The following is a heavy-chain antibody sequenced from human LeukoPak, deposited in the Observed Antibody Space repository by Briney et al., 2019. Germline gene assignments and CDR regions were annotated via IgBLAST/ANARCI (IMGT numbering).Heavy chain of an antibody. CDR3: ARHPFYYDFWSGYYTGGYFDY. CDR2: INHSGST. J-gene: IGHJ4*02. D-gene: IGHD3-3*01. CDR1: GGSFSGYY. Sequence: SETLSLSCAVYGGSFSGYYWSWIRQPPGKGLEWIGEINHSGSTNYNPSLKSRVTISVDTSKNQFSLKLSSVTAADTAVYYCARHPFYYDFWSGYYTGGYFDYWGQGTLVTVSS. V-gene: IGHV4-34*01.